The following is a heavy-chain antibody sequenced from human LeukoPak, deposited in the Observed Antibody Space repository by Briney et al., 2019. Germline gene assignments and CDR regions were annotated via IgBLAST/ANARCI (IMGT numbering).Heavy chain of an antibody. V-gene: IGHV3-23*01. CDR1: GFTFSSYA. CDR3: ANPSHSSGVYYFDY. D-gene: IGHD6-19*01. CDR2: ISGSGGST. Sequence: GGSLGLSCAASGFTFSSYAMSWVRQAPGKGLEWVSAISGSGGSTYYADSVKGRFTISRDNSKNTLYLQMNSLRAEDTAVYYCANPSHSSGVYYFDYWGQGTLVTVSS. J-gene: IGHJ4*02.